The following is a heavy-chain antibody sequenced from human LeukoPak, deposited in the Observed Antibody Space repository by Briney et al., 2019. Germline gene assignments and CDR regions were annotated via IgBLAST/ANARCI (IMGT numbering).Heavy chain of an antibody. J-gene: IGHJ4*02. V-gene: IGHV1-69*13. D-gene: IGHD3-22*01. CDR2: IIPIFGTA. Sequence: GASVKVSCKASGYTFTSFGISWVRQAPGQGLEWMGGIIPIFGTANYAQKFQGRVTITADESTSTVYMDLSSLRSEDTAIYYCAREGEYSSPLVYPTDRNFDYWGQGTLVTVSS. CDR3: AREGEYSSPLVYPTDRNFDY. CDR1: GYTFTSFG.